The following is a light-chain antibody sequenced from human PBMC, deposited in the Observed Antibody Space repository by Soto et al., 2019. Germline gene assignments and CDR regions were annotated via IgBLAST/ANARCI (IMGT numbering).Light chain of an antibody. J-gene: IGKJ4*01. CDR1: QSVTYS. CDR3: QQRSAWPLT. CDR2: DAS. V-gene: IGKV3-11*01. Sequence: EMVVTQSPATPSLSPQERATLSCSASQSVTYSLAWYQQKPCLPPWLLIYDASNRATGVQARFSGSGSGTDFTLTISRLEPGDFGCYYYQQRSAWPLTFGGGTRVE.